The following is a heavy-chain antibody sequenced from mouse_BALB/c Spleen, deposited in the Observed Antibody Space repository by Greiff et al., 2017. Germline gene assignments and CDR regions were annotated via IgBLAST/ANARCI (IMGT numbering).Heavy chain of an antibody. J-gene: IGHJ3*01. V-gene: IGHV3-6*02. D-gene: IGHD2-3*01. CDR2: ISYDGSN. CDR3: ARGYDGYAY. Sequence: EVQVVESGPGLVKPSQSLSLTCSVTGYSITSGYYWNWIRQFPGNKLEWMGYISYDGSNNYNPSLKNRISITRDTSKNQFFLKLNSVTTEDTATYYCARGYDGYAYWGQGTLVTVSA. CDR1: GYSITSGYY.